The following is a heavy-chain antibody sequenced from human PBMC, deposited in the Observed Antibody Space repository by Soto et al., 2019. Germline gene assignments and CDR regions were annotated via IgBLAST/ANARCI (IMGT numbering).Heavy chain of an antibody. CDR2: ISGSGDST. CDR1: GSTFSSYA. Sequence: EVRLWESGGGLVQPGGSLRLSCAASGSTFSSYAMSWVRQAPGKGLEWVSVISGSGDSTYYADSVKGRFTISRDNSXXTXYXXMTSLGAEDTSVYYCARELGYCSGGSCYMDGAFDFWGQGTMVTVSS. V-gene: IGHV3-23*01. D-gene: IGHD2-15*01. CDR3: ARELGYCSGGSCYMDGAFDF. J-gene: IGHJ3*01.